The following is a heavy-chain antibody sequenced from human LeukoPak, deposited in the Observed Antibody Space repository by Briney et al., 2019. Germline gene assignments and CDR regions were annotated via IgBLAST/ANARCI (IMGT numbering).Heavy chain of an antibody. CDR3: ARGKVATIDLFDY. V-gene: IGHV4-59*01. Sequence: SSETLSLTCTVSGGSISSYYWSWIRQPPGKGLEWIGYIYYSGSTNYNPSLKSRVTISVDTSKNQFSLKLSSVTAADTAVYYCARGKVATIDLFDYWSQGTLVTVSS. CDR1: GGSISSYY. CDR2: IYYSGST. J-gene: IGHJ4*02. D-gene: IGHD5-12*01.